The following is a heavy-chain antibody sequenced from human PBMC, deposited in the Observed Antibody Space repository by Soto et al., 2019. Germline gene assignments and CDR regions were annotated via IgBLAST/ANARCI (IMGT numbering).Heavy chain of an antibody. CDR3: AKKNQLLGSFDY. Sequence: EVQLLESGGGLVQPGGSLRLSCAASGFTFSSYAMSWVRQAPGKGLEWVSGISGSGGSTYYADSVKGRFTISRDNSKNTLYLQMNSLRAEDTALYDCAKKNQLLGSFDYWGQGAQVTVSS. V-gene: IGHV3-23*01. D-gene: IGHD2-2*01. CDR1: GFTFSSYA. CDR2: ISGSGGST. J-gene: IGHJ4*02.